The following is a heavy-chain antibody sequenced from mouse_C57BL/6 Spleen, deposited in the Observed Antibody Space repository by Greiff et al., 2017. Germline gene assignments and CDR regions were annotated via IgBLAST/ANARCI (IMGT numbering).Heavy chain of an antibody. CDR2: IDPSDSYT. D-gene: IGHD1-1*01. CDR3: ARREITTVVASMDY. J-gene: IGHJ4*01. CDR1: GYTFTSYW. V-gene: IGHV1-69*01. Sequence: QVHVKQPGAELVMPGASVKLSCKASGYTFTSYWMHWVKQRPGQGLEWIGEIDPSDSYTNYNQKFKGKSTLTVDKSSSTAYMQLSSLTSEDSAVYYWARREITTVVASMDYWGQGTSVTVSS.